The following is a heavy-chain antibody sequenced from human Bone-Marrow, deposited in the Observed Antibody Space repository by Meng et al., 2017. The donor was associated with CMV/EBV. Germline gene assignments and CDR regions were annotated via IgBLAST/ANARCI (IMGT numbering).Heavy chain of an antibody. J-gene: IGHJ4*02. D-gene: IGHD2-21*01. CDR1: GGSFSGYY. CDR2: INQDGSEK. CDR3: ARDPRPIATDPYFAY. Sequence: ETLSLTCAVYGGSFSGYYWSWIRQPPGKGLEWVANINQDGSEKYYVDSVKGRFTISRDNAKNSLYLQMNSLRAEDTAVYYCARDPRPIATDPYFAYWGPGPRVTGSS. V-gene: IGHV3-7*01.